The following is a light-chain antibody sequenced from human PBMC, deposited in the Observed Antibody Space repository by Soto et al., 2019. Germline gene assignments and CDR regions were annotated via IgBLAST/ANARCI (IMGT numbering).Light chain of an antibody. V-gene: IGKV1-5*03. Sequence: DIQMTQSPSTLSAYIGDRVAITCRASQSISRWLAWYQQRPGRAPKLLISQASNLESGVPSRFSGSGSGTDFTLTISSLQPEDFATYYCQQYKDFWTFGQGTKVDIK. CDR2: QAS. CDR1: QSISRW. CDR3: QQYKDFWT. J-gene: IGKJ1*01.